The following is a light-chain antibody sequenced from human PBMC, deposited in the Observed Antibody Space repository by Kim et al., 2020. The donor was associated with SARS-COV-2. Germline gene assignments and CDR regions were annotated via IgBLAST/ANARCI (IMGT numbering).Light chain of an antibody. Sequence: SSELTQDPAVSVALGQTVRITCQGARLRSYYASWYQQKPGQAPVLVIYGKNNRPSGIPDRFSGSSSGNTASLTITGAQAEDEADYYCNSRDSSGNHLVFGGGTQLTVL. J-gene: IGLJ3*02. CDR3: NSRDSSGNHLV. V-gene: IGLV3-19*01. CDR2: GKN. CDR1: RLRSYY.